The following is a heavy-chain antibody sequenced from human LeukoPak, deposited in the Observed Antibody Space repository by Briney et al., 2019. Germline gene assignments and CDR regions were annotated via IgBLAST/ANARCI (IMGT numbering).Heavy chain of an antibody. J-gene: IGHJ4*02. CDR1: AFTFNIYG. Sequence: PGGSLRLSCAASAFTFNIYGMNWVRQAPGKGLEWVSYISGSSSAIYYADSVKGRFTISRDNAKNSLYLQMNGLRAEDTAVYYCATYSGYDRIFDYWGQGILVTVSS. CDR3: ATYSGYDRIFDY. D-gene: IGHD5-12*01. CDR2: ISGSSSAI. V-gene: IGHV3-48*01.